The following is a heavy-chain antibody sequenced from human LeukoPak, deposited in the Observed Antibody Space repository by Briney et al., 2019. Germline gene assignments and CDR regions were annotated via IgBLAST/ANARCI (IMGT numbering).Heavy chain of an antibody. V-gene: IGHV4-31*03. D-gene: IGHD3-10*01. CDR1: GGSISSGGYY. Sequence: PSQTLSLTCTVSGGSISSGGYYWSWIRQHPGKGLEWIGYIYYSGSTYYNPSLKSRVTISVDTSKNQFSLKLSSVTAADTAVYYCTRGRDGFGELSYWGQGTLVTVSS. CDR2: IYYSGST. CDR3: TRGRDGFGELSY. J-gene: IGHJ4*02.